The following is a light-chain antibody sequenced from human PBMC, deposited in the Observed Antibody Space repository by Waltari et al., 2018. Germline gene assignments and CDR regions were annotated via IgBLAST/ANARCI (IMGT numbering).Light chain of an antibody. CDR1: NSNIGGNT. CDR2: NNY. CDR3: ATWDDSLNGRV. V-gene: IGLV1-44*01. Sequence: QSVLTQPPSASGTPGQTVSISCSGSNSNIGGNTVNWYQQIPGAAPKLLIYNNYQRPSGVPDRFSGSKSGSSASLAISGLQSEDEADYYCATWDDSLNGRVFGGGTKMTVL. J-gene: IGLJ3*02.